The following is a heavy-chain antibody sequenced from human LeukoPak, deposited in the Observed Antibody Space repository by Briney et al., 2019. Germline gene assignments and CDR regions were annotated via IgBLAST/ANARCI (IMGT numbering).Heavy chain of an antibody. Sequence: SGPTLVKATQTLTLTCSLSGFSVSSSGMGVGWXXXXXXXXXEWLALIFWDDDKFYSTSLKTRLSITRDTANNQVVLTMTNMAPSDTATYFCARKRSGFYSEFDYWGQGALVTVSS. CDR1: GFSVSSSGMG. CDR3: ARKRSGFYSEFDY. D-gene: IGHD3-3*01. CDR2: IFWDDDK. V-gene: IGHV2-5*02. J-gene: IGHJ4*02.